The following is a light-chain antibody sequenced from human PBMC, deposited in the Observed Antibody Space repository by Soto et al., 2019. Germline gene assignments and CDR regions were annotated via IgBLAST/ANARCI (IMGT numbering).Light chain of an antibody. CDR2: GAS. CDR1: QTVSSNY. J-gene: IGKJ5*01. CDR3: QQYGNSLSIT. Sequence: EMVLTQSPGTLSLSPGERATLSCRATQTVSSNYLAWYHQKPGQDPRLLIYGASSKATGIPDRFSGSGSVTEFTLTISSLEPEDVAVYYCQQYGNSLSITFGQGTRLEIK. V-gene: IGKV3-20*01.